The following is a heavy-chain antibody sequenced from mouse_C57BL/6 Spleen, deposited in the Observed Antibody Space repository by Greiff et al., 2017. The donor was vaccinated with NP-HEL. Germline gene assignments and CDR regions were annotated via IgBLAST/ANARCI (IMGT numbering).Heavy chain of an antibody. J-gene: IGHJ4*01. CDR2: ISSGGDYI. Sequence: EVKLMESGEGLVKPGGSLKLSCAASGFTFSSYAMSWVRQTPEKRLEWVAYISSGGDYIYYADTVKGRFTISRDNARNTLYLQMSSLKSEDTAMYYCTRDLLITGAMDYWGQGTSVTVSS. D-gene: IGHD3-1*01. CDR1: GFTFSSYA. CDR3: TRDLLITGAMDY. V-gene: IGHV5-9-1*02.